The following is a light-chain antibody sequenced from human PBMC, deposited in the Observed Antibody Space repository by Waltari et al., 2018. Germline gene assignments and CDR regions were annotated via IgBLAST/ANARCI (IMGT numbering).Light chain of an antibody. CDR3: SSYAGSNNVL. CDR1: SSDVGGYHL. Sequence: QSALTQPPSASGPPGQSVTISCTGTSSDVGGYHLVSGYQQHPGKSPKLMIHEVSKRPSGGPDRFSGANSGNTAALTVSRLQAEEEADYYCSSYAGSNNVLFGGGTKVTVL. CDR2: EVS. V-gene: IGLV2-8*01. J-gene: IGLJ2*01.